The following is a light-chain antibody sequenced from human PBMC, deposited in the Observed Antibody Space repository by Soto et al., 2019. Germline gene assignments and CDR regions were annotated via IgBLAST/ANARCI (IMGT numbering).Light chain of an antibody. V-gene: IGLV8-61*01. CDR1: SGSVSTDYY. CDR3: VLYMGSGIWV. CDR2: STN. Sequence: QTVVTQEPSFSVSPGRTVTLTCGLSSGSVSTDYYPSWCQQTPGQAPRTLIYSTNTRSSGVPDRFSGSILGNKAALTITGAQADDESDYYCVLYMGSGIWVFGGGTKVTVL. J-gene: IGLJ3*02.